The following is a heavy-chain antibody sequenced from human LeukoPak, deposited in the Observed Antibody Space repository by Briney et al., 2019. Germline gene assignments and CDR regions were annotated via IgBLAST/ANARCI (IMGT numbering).Heavy chain of an antibody. CDR3: ARRKYYDSSGFSTTYYFDY. D-gene: IGHD3-22*01. Sequence: PSETLSLTCIVSGGSISSDSYYWAWIRQPPGKGPQWIGSLYYRGSAYYDPSLKSRVTISVDTSKNQFSLKLSSVTAADTAVYYCARRKYYDSSGFSTTYYFDYWGQGTLVTVSS. V-gene: IGHV4-39*01. CDR1: GGSISSDSYY. CDR2: LYYRGSA. J-gene: IGHJ4*02.